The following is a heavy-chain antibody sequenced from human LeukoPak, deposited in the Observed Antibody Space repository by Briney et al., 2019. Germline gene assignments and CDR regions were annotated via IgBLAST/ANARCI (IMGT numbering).Heavy chain of an antibody. J-gene: IGHJ4*02. CDR1: GFTFSSYS. CDR3: ASLVTMVRGVISELDY. D-gene: IGHD3-10*01. Sequence: PGGSLRLSCAASGFTFSSYSMNWVRQAPGKGLEWVSSISSSSSYIYYADSVKGRFTISRDNAKNSLYLQMNSLRAEDTAVYYCASLVTMVRGVISELDYWGQGTLVTVSP. V-gene: IGHV3-21*01. CDR2: ISSSSSYI.